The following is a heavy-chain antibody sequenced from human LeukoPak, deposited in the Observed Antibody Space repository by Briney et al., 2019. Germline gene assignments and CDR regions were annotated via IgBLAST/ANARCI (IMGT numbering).Heavy chain of an antibody. D-gene: IGHD1-14*01. CDR1: GFTFSSYS. CDR3: AAGEPYVY. Sequence: GGSLRLSCAASGFTFSSYSMNWVRQAPGKGLEWVAIIWYDGSNKYYADSVKGRFTVSRDNSKNTLYLQMNSLRAEDTAVYYCAAGEPYVYWGQGTLVTVSS. V-gene: IGHV3-33*08. J-gene: IGHJ4*02. CDR2: IWYDGSNK.